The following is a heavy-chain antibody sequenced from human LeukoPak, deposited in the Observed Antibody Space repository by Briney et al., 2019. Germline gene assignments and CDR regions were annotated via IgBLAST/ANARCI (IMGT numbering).Heavy chain of an antibody. Sequence: ASVKVSCKASGYTFTSYGISWVRQAPGQGLEWMGWINPNSGGTNYAQKFQGRVTMTRDTSISTAYMELSRLRSDDTAVYYCARETLSITMVRGVTLPFDYWGQGTLVTVSS. CDR2: INPNSGGT. J-gene: IGHJ4*02. CDR1: GYTFTSYG. V-gene: IGHV1-2*02. D-gene: IGHD3-10*01. CDR3: ARETLSITMVRGVTLPFDY.